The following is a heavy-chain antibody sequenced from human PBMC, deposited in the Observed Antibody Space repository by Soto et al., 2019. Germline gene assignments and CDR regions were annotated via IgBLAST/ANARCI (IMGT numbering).Heavy chain of an antibody. CDR3: ARVTTFYDILTSSYALNYFDY. CDR1: GFSVTSNY. Sequence: GGSLRLSCAASGFSVTSNYMTWVRQAPGKGLECVSVIYAGGNTYYPDSVKGRFTISSDNSKNTPFLQMNNLRAEDTAVYYCARVTTFYDILTSSYALNYFDYWGQGTRVTVSS. D-gene: IGHD3-9*01. CDR2: IYAGGNT. J-gene: IGHJ4*02. V-gene: IGHV3-53*01.